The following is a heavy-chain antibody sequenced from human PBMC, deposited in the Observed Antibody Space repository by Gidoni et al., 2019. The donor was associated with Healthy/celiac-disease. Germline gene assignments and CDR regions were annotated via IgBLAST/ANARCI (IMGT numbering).Heavy chain of an antibody. CDR2: MNPNIGNT. CDR1: GYTFTSYD. CDR3: ATYPGYSSGEAFDI. Sequence: QVQLVQSGAEVKKPGASVKVSCKASGYTFTSYDINWVRQATGQGLEWMGWMNPNIGNTGYAQKFQGRVTMTRNTSISTAYMELSSLRSEDTAVYYCATYPGYSSGEAFDIWGQGTMVTVSS. D-gene: IGHD6-19*01. V-gene: IGHV1-8*01. J-gene: IGHJ3*02.